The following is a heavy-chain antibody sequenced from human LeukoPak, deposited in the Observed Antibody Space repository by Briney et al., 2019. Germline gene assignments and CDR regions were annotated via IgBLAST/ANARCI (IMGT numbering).Heavy chain of an antibody. CDR3: ARDSLGSYSSPDN. D-gene: IGHD1-26*01. V-gene: IGHV1-18*01. J-gene: IGHJ4*02. CDR1: GYTFTSYG. Sequence: GASVKVSCKTSGYTFTSYGITWVRQAPGRGLEWMGWISAYTGNTNYAQKVQGRVTMTTDTSTSTAYMEVRSLRSDDTAVYYCARDSLGSYSSPDNWGQGTLVTVSS. CDR2: ISAYTGNT.